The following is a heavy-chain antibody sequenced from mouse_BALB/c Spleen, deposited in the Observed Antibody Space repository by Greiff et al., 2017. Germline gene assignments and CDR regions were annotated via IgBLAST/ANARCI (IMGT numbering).Heavy chain of an antibody. J-gene: IGHJ4*01. CDR1: GYTFTSYW. D-gene: IGHD3-3*01. V-gene: IGHV1S81*02. CDR3: ATGQLWAMDY. CDR2: INPSNGRT. Sequence: QVQLQQSGAELVKPGASVKLSCKASGYTFTSYWMHWVKQRPGQGLEWIGEINPSNGRTNYNEKFKSKATLTVDKSSSTAYMQLSSLTSEDSAVYYCATGQLWAMDYWGQGTSVTVSS.